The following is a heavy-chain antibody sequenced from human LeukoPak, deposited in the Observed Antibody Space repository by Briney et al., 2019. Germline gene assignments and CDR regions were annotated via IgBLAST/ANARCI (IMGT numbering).Heavy chain of an antibody. V-gene: IGHV3-30*02. Sequence: GGSLRLSCAASGFTFSSYGMHWVRQAPGKGLEWVAFIRYDGSNKYYADSVKGRFTISRDNSKSTLYLQMNSLRAEDTAVYYCAKDRGSGYYSPNFDYWGQGTLVTVSS. CDR1: GFTFSSYG. J-gene: IGHJ4*02. D-gene: IGHD3-22*01. CDR2: IRYDGSNK. CDR3: AKDRGSGYYSPNFDY.